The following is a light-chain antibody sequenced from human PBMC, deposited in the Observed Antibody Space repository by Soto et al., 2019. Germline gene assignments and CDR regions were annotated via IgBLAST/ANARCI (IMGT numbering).Light chain of an antibody. V-gene: IGKV1-5*01. CDR3: QQYNSDSS. CDR1: QSVDEW. J-gene: IGKJ3*01. CDR2: DAS. Sequence: DIPMTQSPSTLSASVGDRVTITCRASQSVDEWVAWYQQKPGKAPKLLIYDASNLESGVPSRFSGSGSGTHFSLTITSLQPDDFATYFCQQYNSDSSFGPGTKVDIK.